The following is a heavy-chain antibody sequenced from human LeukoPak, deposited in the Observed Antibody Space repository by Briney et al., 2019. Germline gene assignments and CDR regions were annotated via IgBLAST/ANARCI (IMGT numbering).Heavy chain of an antibody. D-gene: IGHD6-19*01. J-gene: IGHJ4*02. CDR2: ISYDGTKK. Sequence: PGGSLRLSCAASGFTFSSYGVHWVRQAPGKGLEWVAVISYDGTKKYYADSVKGRFTISGANSKNTVYLQMNSLRAEDTAVYFCARDAVTQWLAYYLDYWGQGTLVTVSS. CDR1: GFTFSSYG. V-gene: IGHV3-30*03. CDR3: ARDAVTQWLAYYLDY.